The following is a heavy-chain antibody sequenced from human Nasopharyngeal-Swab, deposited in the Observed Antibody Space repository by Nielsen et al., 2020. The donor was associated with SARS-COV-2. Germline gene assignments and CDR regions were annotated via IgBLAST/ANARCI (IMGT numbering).Heavy chain of an antibody. Sequence: GGSLRLSCAASGFTFSSYSMNWVRQAPGKGLEWVSSISSSSSYIYYGDSVKGRFTISRDNAKNSLYLQMNNLRAEDTAVYYCARTDGYTLNNAFDIWGQGTMVAVSS. CDR3: ARTDGYTLNNAFDI. D-gene: IGHD5-24*01. J-gene: IGHJ3*02. V-gene: IGHV3-21*01. CDR1: GFTFSSYS. CDR2: ISSSSSYI.